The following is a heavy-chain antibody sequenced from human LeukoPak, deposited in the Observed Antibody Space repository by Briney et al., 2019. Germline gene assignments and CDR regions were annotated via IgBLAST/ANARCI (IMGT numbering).Heavy chain of an antibody. CDR1: GGSISSYY. J-gene: IGHJ4*02. CDR2: IYHSGST. D-gene: IGHD6-6*01. V-gene: IGHV4-59*12. Sequence: KSSETLSLTCTVSGGSISSYYWSWIRQPPGKGLEWIGYIYHSGSTYYNPSLKSRVTISVDTSNNQFSLKLSPVTAADTAVYYCARAYSSSFDYWGQGTLVTVSS. CDR3: ARAYSSSFDY.